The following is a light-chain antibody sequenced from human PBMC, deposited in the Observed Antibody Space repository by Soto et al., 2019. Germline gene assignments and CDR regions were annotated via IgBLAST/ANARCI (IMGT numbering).Light chain of an antibody. CDR2: CAS. CDR3: QQYNNWPNT. Sequence: EIVMTQSPATLSVSPGERATLSCRASQSVSSNLAWYQQKPDQAPRLLIFCASTRATGIPARFSGSGSGTEFTLTISSLQSEDFAVYYCQQYNNWPNTFGQGTKLEIK. V-gene: IGKV3-15*01. J-gene: IGKJ2*01. CDR1: QSVSSN.